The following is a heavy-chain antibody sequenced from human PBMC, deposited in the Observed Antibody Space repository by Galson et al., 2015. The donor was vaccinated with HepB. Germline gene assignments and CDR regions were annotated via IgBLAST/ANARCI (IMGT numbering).Heavy chain of an antibody. CDR3: ARGGPDTIFGGSWFDP. CDR1: GDTFSSSP. D-gene: IGHD3-3*01. Sequence: SVKVSCKASGDTFSSSPLNWVRQAPGQGLEWMGRIIPLLGIANYAQNFQGRVTITADRSTSTAFMELRSLKPEDTAIYYCARGGPDTIFGGSWFDPWAREPWSPPPQ. V-gene: IGHV1-69*04. CDR2: IIPLLGIA. J-gene: IGHJ5*02.